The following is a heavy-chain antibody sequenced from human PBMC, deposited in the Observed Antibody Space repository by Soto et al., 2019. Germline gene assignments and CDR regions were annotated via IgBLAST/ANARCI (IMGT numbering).Heavy chain of an antibody. CDR2: ISLYHHST. CDR1: GYPFTDYF. D-gene: IGHD2-21*02. V-gene: IGHV1-46*01. Sequence: QAQLVQSGAEVKKPGASVRVSCKTSGYPFTDYFIHWVRQAPGQGLEWMGIISLYHHSTSYAQKFQGRLTVTADTSTTTVYMDLSSLTPEDSAVYWCARELYSCGGDCPYYMDYWGQGTLVTVSS. J-gene: IGHJ4*02. CDR3: ARELYSCGGDCPYYMDY.